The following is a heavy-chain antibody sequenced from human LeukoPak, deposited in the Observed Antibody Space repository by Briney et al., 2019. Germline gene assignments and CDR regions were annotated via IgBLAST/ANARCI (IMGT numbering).Heavy chain of an antibody. V-gene: IGHV3-23*01. D-gene: IGHD2-15*01. CDR1: GFTFSSHT. CDR2: ISGSGVNT. CDR3: ARDGSGYDY. J-gene: IGHJ4*02. Sequence: GGSLRLSCAASGFTFSSHTMSWVRQAPGKGLEWVSGISGSGVNTYYANSVKGRFTISRDKFMNTLYLQMNSLRVEDTAVYYCARDGSGYDYWGQGTLVTVS.